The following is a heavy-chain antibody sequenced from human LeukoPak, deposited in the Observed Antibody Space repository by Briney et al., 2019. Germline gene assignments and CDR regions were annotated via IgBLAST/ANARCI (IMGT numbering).Heavy chain of an antibody. CDR3: ASDSGSYYAFDI. CDR1: GFTISSYY. V-gene: IGHV3-53*01. CDR2: IYSGGST. J-gene: IGHJ3*02. Sequence: GGSLRLSCAASGFTISSYYMNWVRQAPGKGLEWVSVIYSGGSTYYADSVKGRFTISRDNSKNTLYLQMNSLRAEDTAVYYCASDSGSYYAFDIWGQGTMVTVSS. D-gene: IGHD1-26*01.